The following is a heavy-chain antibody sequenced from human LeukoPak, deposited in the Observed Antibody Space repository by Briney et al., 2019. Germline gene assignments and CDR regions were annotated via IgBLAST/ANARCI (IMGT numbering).Heavy chain of an antibody. Sequence: GGSLRLSCAASGFIFSTYSMNWVRQAPGKGLEWVSSISSSSSYIYYADSVKGRFTISRDNAKNSLYLQMNSLRAEDTAVYYCARDGFWGFWSGWGGQGTLVTVSS. CDR3: ARDGFWGFWSGW. J-gene: IGHJ4*02. CDR1: GFIFSTYS. CDR2: ISSSSSYI. V-gene: IGHV3-21*01. D-gene: IGHD3-3*01.